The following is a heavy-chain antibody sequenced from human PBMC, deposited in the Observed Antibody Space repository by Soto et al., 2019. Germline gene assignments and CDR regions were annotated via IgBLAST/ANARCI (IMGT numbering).Heavy chain of an antibody. Sequence: GGSLRLSCAASGFTFSSYSMNWVRQAPGKGLEWVSSISSSSSYIYYADSVKGRFTISRDNAKNSLYLQMNSLRAEDTAVYYCARDAAEYSSSSGGVYWGQGTLVTVSS. CDR3: ARDAAEYSSSSGGVY. CDR1: GFTFSSYS. J-gene: IGHJ4*02. D-gene: IGHD6-6*01. V-gene: IGHV3-21*01. CDR2: ISSSSSYI.